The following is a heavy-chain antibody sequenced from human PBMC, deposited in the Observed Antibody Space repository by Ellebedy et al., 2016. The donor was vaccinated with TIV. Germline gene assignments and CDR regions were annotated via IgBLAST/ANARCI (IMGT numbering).Heavy chain of an antibody. D-gene: IGHD6-25*01. CDR2: IPYDGSKK. Sequence: GGSLRLSXAASGFTFSSYGMHWVRQAPGKGLEWVAVIPYDGSKKSYADSVKGRFTISRDNSKNTLYLQMNSLRAEDTAVYYCAKDLRQRLPEIAFDIWGQGTMVTVSS. CDR3: AKDLRQRLPEIAFDI. J-gene: IGHJ3*02. V-gene: IGHV3-30*18. CDR1: GFTFSSYG.